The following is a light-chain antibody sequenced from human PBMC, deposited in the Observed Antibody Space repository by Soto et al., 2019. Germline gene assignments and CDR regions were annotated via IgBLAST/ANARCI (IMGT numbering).Light chain of an antibody. CDR1: QSISSY. CDR3: QQSYSTPRT. CDR2: AAS. Sequence: DIQMTQSPSSLSASVGDRVTITCRASQSISSYLNWYQQKPGKAPKLLIYAASSLQSGVPSRFSGSGSGTDFTLTISSLQPEDFATDYCQQSYSTPRTFGHGTKLEIK. V-gene: IGKV1-39*01. J-gene: IGKJ2*02.